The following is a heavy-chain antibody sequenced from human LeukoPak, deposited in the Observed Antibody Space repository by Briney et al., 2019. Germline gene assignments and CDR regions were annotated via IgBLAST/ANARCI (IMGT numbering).Heavy chain of an antibody. Sequence: ASVKVSCKASGYTFTGYYMHWVRQAPGQGLEWMGWINPNSGGTNYAQKFQGWVTMTRDTSISTAYMELSRLRSDDTAVYYCARDSVAPAATNALGYWGQGTLVTVSS. CDR3: ARDSVAPAATNALGY. V-gene: IGHV1-2*04. CDR1: GYTFTGYY. CDR2: INPNSGGT. D-gene: IGHD2-2*01. J-gene: IGHJ4*02.